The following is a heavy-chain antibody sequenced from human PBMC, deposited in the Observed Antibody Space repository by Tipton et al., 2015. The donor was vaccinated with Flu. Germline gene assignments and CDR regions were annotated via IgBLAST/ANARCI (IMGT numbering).Heavy chain of an antibody. V-gene: IGHV4-4*07. CDR3: ATLAYYDSSGYYYLFDY. D-gene: IGHD3-22*01. J-gene: IGHJ4*02. CDR2: IYTSGST. CDR1: GGSISSYY. Sequence: TLSLTCTVSGGSISSYYWSWIRQPAGKGLEWIGRIYTSGSTNYNPSLLSRVTISVDTPKNQFSLKLSSVTAADTAVYYCATLAYYDSSGYYYLFDYWGQGTLVTVSS.